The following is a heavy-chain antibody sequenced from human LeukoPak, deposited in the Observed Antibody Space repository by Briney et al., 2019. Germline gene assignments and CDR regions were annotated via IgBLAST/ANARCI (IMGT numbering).Heavy chain of an antibody. J-gene: IGHJ4*02. Sequence: KSSETLSLTCAVSGYSISSGYYWGWIRQPPGKGGEWIGSIYHSGSAYYNPSLKSRVTISVDTSKNQFSLKLSSVTAADTAVYYCARRMGDIVVVRAAPNYFDYWGQGTLVTVSS. CDR1: GYSISSGYY. V-gene: IGHV4-38-2*01. CDR2: IYHSGSA. CDR3: ARRMGDIVVVRAAPNYFDY. D-gene: IGHD2-2*01.